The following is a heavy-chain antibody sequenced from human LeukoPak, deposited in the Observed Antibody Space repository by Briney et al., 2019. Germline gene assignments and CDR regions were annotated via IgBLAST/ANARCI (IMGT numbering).Heavy chain of an antibody. CDR2: IIPILGIA. D-gene: IGHD3-16*02. CDR3: ARTMITFGGVIVINYYYYMDV. J-gene: IGHJ6*03. V-gene: IGHV1-69*04. Sequence: SVKVSCKASGGTFSSYAISWVRQAPGQGLEWMGRIIPILGIANYAQKFQGRVTITADKSTSTAYMELSSPRSEDTAVYYCARTMITFGGVIVINYYYYMDVWGKGTAVTVSS. CDR1: GGTFSSYA.